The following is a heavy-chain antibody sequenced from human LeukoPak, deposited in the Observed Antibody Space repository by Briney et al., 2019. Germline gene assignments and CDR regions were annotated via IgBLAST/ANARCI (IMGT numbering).Heavy chain of an antibody. V-gene: IGHV3-30*02. CDR2: IRYDGSNK. J-gene: IGHJ4*02. Sequence: GGSLRLSCAASGFTFSNYVMTWVRQAPGKGLEWVAFIRYDGSNKYYADSVKGRFTISRDNSKNTLYLQMNSLRAEDTAVYYCAKEGGRDDSSGYYYFWGQGTLVTVSS. D-gene: IGHD3-22*01. CDR1: GFTFSNYV. CDR3: AKEGGRDDSSGYYYF.